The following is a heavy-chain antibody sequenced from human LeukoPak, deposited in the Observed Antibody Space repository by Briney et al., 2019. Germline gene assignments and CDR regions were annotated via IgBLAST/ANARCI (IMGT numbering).Heavy chain of an antibody. CDR3: ASGRYYDFWSPFDY. Sequence: GGSLRLSCAASGFTFSSYAMHWVRQAPGKGLEWVAVISYDGSNKYYADSMKGRFTISRDNSKNTLYLQMNSLRAEDTAVYYCASGRYYDFWSPFDYWGQGTLVTVSS. D-gene: IGHD3-3*01. CDR1: GFTFSSYA. J-gene: IGHJ4*02. CDR2: ISYDGSNK. V-gene: IGHV3-30*04.